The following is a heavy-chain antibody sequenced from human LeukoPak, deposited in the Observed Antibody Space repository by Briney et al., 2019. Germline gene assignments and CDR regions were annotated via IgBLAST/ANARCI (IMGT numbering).Heavy chain of an antibody. J-gene: IGHJ5*02. CDR1: GGSFSGYY. Sequence: PSETLSLTCAVYGGSFSGYYWSWIRQPPGKGLEWIGEINHSGSTNYNPSLKSRVTISVDTSKNQFSLKLSSVTAADTAVYYCARSKDYDFWSVNNWFDPWGQGTLVTVSS. CDR3: ARSKDYDFWSVNNWFDP. D-gene: IGHD3-3*01. CDR2: INHSGST. V-gene: IGHV4-34*01.